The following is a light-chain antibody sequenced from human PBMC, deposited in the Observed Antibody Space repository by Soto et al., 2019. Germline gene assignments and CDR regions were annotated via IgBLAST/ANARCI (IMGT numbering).Light chain of an antibody. CDR2: AAS. CDR3: QQSHSSPPT. Sequence: DIQMTQSPSSLSASVEDRVIITCRASQSISNHLNWYQQKPGKAPKLLIFAASSLQSGVPSRFSGSRSGPDFTLTISSMPTADFAHYYCQQSHSSPPTFGQGTKVDIK. CDR1: QSISNH. V-gene: IGKV1-39*01. J-gene: IGKJ1*01.